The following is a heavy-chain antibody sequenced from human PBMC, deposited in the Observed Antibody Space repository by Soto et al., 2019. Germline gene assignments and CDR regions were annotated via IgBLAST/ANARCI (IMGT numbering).Heavy chain of an antibody. CDR3: AREEYSSSFLGYYYGMDV. CDR2: INPNSGGT. D-gene: IGHD6-6*01. J-gene: IGHJ6*02. V-gene: IGHV1-2*04. CDR1: GYTFTGYY. Sequence: ASVKVSCKASGYTFTGYYMHWVRQAPGQGLEWMGWINPNSGGTNYAQKFQGWVTMTRDTSISTAYMELSRLRSDDTAVYYCAREEYSSSFLGYYYGMDVRGQGTTVTVSS.